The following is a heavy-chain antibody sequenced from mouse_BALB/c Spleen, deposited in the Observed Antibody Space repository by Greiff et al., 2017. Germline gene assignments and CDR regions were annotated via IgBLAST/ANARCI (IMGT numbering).Heavy chain of an antibody. V-gene: IGHV1-9*01. Sequence: QVQLQQSGAELMKPGASVKISCKATGYTFSSYWIEWVKQRPGHGLEWIGEILPGSGSTNYNEKFKGKATFTADTSSNTAYMQLSSLTSEDSAVYYCAREIDYGSNYFDYWGQGTTLTVSS. CDR2: ILPGSGST. D-gene: IGHD1-1*01. CDR3: AREIDYGSNYFDY. CDR1: GYTFSSYW. J-gene: IGHJ2*01.